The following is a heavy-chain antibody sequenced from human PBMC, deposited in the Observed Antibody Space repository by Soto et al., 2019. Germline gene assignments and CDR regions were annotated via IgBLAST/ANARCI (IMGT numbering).Heavy chain of an antibody. CDR2: IYHSGST. V-gene: IGHV4-30-2*01. D-gene: IGHD3-10*01. J-gene: IGHJ4*02. Sequence: QLQLQESGSGLVKPSQTLSLTCAVSGGSISSGGYSWSWIRQPPGKGLEWIGYIYHSGSTYYNPSLKSRVTISVDRSNNQFSLKLGSVTAADTAVYYCARGGYYGSGSLDYWGQGTLVTVSS. CDR1: GGSISSGGYS. CDR3: ARGGYYGSGSLDY.